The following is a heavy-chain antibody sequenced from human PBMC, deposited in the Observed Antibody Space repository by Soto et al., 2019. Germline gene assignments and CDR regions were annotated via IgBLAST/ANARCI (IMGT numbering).Heavy chain of an antibody. CDR2: TRNKANSYTT. V-gene: IGHV3-72*01. Sequence: EVQLVESGGGLVQPGGSLRLSCAVSGFTFSDYYMDWVRQAPGKGLEWVCRTRNKANSYTTEYAPSVKGRFIISRDDSKNSLHLQMNSLKTEDTAVYFCARGDLGSGWGAFVLWGQGPLVTVSS. CDR3: ARGDLGSGWGAFVL. D-gene: IGHD6-19*01. J-gene: IGHJ4*02. CDR1: GFTFSDYY.